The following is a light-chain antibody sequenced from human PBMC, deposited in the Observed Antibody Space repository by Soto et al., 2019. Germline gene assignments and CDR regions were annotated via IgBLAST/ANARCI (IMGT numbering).Light chain of an antibody. Sequence: QSVLTQPASVSGSPEQSITISCTGTSSDVGAYNLVSWYQQHPGKAPRLIIYEGSKRPSGISHRFSGSKSDNTASLTISWLQAEDEADYYCNSYTSASTYVFGTGTKVTVL. CDR1: SSDVGAYNL. CDR3: NSYTSASTYV. V-gene: IGLV2-14*02. CDR2: EGS. J-gene: IGLJ1*01.